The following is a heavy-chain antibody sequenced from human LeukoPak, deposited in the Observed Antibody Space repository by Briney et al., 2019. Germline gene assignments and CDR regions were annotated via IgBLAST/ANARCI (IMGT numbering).Heavy chain of an antibody. V-gene: IGHV1-18*01. J-gene: IGHJ5*02. CDR2: ISAYYGDT. CDR3: GRTKKDIVVVPVFDP. D-gene: IGHD2-2*01. Sequence: ASVKVSCKASGYTFTSYGISWVRQAPGQGLEWMGWISAYYGDTNFAQNLQGRVTMTTDTSTSTAYMELRSLRSDDTAVYYCGRTKKDIVVVPVFDPWGQGTLVTVSS. CDR1: GYTFTSYG.